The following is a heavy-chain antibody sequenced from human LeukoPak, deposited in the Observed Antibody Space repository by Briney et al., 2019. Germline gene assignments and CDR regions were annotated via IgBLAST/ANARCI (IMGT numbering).Heavy chain of an antibody. Sequence: PSETLSLTCTVSGGSISSSYWSWIRQPPGKGLEWIGYIYYSGSTNYNPSLKSRATISVDTSKAHFSLKLSSATATDTAAYYCARHDPGWFDTWGQGTLVTVSS. CDR1: GGSISSSY. CDR3: ARHDPGWFDT. J-gene: IGHJ5*02. CDR2: IYYSGST. V-gene: IGHV4-59*08. D-gene: IGHD7-27*01.